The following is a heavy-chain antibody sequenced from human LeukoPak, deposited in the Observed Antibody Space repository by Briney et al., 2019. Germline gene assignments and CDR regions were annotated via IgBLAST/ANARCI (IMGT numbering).Heavy chain of an antibody. V-gene: IGHV4-39*07. CDR2: IYYSGST. Sequence: SETLSLTCTVSGGSISSSSYYWGWIRQPPGKGLEWIGSIYYSGSTYYNPSLKSRVTISVDTSKNQFSLKLSSVTAADTAVYYCARVRRESIWFGELRWFDPWGQGTLVTVSS. CDR1: GGSISSSSYY. J-gene: IGHJ5*02. D-gene: IGHD3-10*01. CDR3: ARVRRESIWFGELRWFDP.